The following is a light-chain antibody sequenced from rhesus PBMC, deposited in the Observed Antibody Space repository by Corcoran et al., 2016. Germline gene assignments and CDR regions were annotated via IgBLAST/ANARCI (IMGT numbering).Light chain of an antibody. CDR1: QSLLHSNGNTY. CDR2: WGS. V-gene: IGKV2-72*01. J-gene: IGKJ1*01. Sequence: DIVMTQPPLSLPITPGEPASISCRSSQSLLHSNGNTYLHWYLQTPGQSPQLLIYWGSKRASGVPDRCSGGGSGTDFTLKISKGEAEGVGVYYSGQAIAFPWTFGQGTKVEIK. CDR3: GQAIAFPWT.